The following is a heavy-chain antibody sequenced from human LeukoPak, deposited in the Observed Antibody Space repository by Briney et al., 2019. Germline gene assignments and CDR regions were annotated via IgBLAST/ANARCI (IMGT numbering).Heavy chain of an antibody. CDR1: GFTVSSNY. Sequence: PGGSLRLSCEASGFTVSSNYMSWVRQAPGKGLEWVSVIYSGGSTYYADSVKGRFTISRDNAKNSLYLQMNSLRVEDTAVYYCAKEGRSLQTYWGQGTLVTVSS. D-gene: IGHD5-24*01. V-gene: IGHV3-53*01. CDR2: IYSGGST. CDR3: AKEGRSLQTY. J-gene: IGHJ4*02.